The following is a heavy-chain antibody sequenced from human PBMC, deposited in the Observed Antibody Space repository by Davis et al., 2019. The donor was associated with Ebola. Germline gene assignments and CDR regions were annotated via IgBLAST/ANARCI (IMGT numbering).Heavy chain of an antibody. V-gene: IGHV1-3*01. D-gene: IGHD2-21*01. CDR3: ARSPENSLMDV. CDR2: ISAYNGNT. J-gene: IGHJ6*04. CDR1: GYIFTNYA. Sequence: ASVKVSCKASGYIFTNYAMNWVRQAPGQGLEWMGWISAYNGNTNYAQKFQGRVTITRDTSASTAYMELSSLRSEDTAVYYCARSPENSLMDVWGKGTTVTVSS.